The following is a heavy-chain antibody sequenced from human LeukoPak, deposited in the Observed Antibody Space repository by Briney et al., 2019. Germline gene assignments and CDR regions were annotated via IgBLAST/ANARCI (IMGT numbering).Heavy chain of an antibody. V-gene: IGHV3-23*01. CDR1: GFTFS. CDR3: ARALGYSYGYFDY. CDR2: ISAGGGGT. Sequence: GGSLRLSCAASGFTFSWVRQAPGKGLQWVSTISAGGGGTFYADSVKGRFTISRDNSKNTLYLQMNSLRAEDTAVYYCARALGYSYGYFDYWGQGTLVTVSS. D-gene: IGHD5-18*01. J-gene: IGHJ4*02.